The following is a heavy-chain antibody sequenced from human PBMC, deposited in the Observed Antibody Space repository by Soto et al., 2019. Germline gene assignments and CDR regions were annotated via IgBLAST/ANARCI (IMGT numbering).Heavy chain of an antibody. V-gene: IGHV4-30-2*01. CDR3: ARGQVVAAQH. D-gene: IGHD2-15*01. CDR1: GGSISSGGYS. Sequence: LQLQESGSGLVKPSQTMSLTCAVSGGSISSGGYSWSWIRQPPGKGLEWIGYISHSGSTYYNPSLKSRVTISVDRSKNQFSLKLRSVTAADTAVYYCARGQVVAAQHWGQGTLVTVSS. CDR2: ISHSGST. J-gene: IGHJ4*02.